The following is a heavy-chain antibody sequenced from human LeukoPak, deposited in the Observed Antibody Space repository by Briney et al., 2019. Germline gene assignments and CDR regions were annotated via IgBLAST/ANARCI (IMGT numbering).Heavy chain of an antibody. D-gene: IGHD3-22*01. CDR3: ARGHYQYYYDSSGYNYYYYYYMDV. V-gene: IGHV4-34*01. Sequence: SETLSLTCAVYGGSFSGYYWSWSRQPPGKGLEWSGEINHSGSTNYNPSLKSRVTISVDTSKNQFSLKLSSVTAADTAVYYCARGHYQYYYDSSGYNYYYYYYMDVWGKGTTVTVSS. CDR2: INHSGST. CDR1: GGSFSGYY. J-gene: IGHJ6*03.